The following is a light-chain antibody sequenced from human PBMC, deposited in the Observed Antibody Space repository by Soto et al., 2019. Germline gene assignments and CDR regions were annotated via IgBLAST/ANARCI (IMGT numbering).Light chain of an antibody. CDR1: SSDVGTYNY. CDR2: DVS. J-gene: IGLJ2*01. V-gene: IGLV2-11*01. CDR3: CSYGGISL. Sequence: QSALTQPRSVSGSPGQSVTISCTGTSSDVGTYNYVSWYQHNPGKAPKLVIYDVSKRPSGVPHRFSGSKSGNTASLTISGLQAEDEADYYCCSYGGISLFGGGTKLTVL.